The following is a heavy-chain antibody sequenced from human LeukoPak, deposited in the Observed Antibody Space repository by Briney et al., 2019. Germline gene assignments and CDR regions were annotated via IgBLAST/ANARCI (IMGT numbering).Heavy chain of an antibody. CDR3: VRGSTLRHYQY. J-gene: IGHJ4*02. D-gene: IGHD3-16*01. CDR2: IYYSGST. V-gene: IGHV4-39*01. CDR1: GGSISSSSYY. Sequence: SETLSLTCTVSGGSISSSSYYWGWIRQPPGKGLEWIGSIYYSGSTYYNPSLKSRVTISVDTSKNQFSLKLSSVTAADTAVYYCVRGSTLRHYQYWGQGTLVTVSS.